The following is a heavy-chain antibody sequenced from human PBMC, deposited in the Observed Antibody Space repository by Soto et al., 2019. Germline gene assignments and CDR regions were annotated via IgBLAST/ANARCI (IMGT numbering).Heavy chain of an antibody. CDR3: ARGADVMVRGSDAFDI. V-gene: IGHV4-34*01. D-gene: IGHD3-10*01. CDR2: INHSGST. J-gene: IGHJ3*02. Sequence: PSETLSLTCAVYGGSFSGYYWSWIRQPPGKGLEWIGEINHSGSTNYNPSLKSRVTISVDTSKNQFSLKLSSVTAADTAVYYCARGADVMVRGSDAFDIWGQGTMVTVSS. CDR1: GGSFSGYY.